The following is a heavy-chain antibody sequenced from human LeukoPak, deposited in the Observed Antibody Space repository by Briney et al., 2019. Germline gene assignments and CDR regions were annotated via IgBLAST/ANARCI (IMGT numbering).Heavy chain of an antibody. V-gene: IGHV5-51*01. Sequence: GESLKISCKGSGYSFNTYWIGWVRHMPGKGLEWMGIIYPGDSRTTYSPSFQGQVTISADKSIRTAYLQWNSLKASDTAIYYCVRHLSDITSCPNYWGPGTLITVAS. D-gene: IGHD2-2*01. CDR3: VRHLSDITSCPNY. CDR1: GYSFNTYW. J-gene: IGHJ4*02. CDR2: IYPGDSRT.